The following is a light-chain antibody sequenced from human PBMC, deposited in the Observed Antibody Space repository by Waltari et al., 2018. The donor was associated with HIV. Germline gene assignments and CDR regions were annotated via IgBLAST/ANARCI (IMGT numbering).Light chain of an antibody. CDR3: GTWDSSLSAYV. Sequence: QSVLTQPPSVSAAPGQKVTLSCSGSSSHIGHNYVSWYQQLPGTAPKLLIYDNNKRPSGIPDRFSGSQSGTSATLGITGLQTGDEADYYCGTWDSSLSAYVFGTGTKVTVL. CDR1: SSHIGHNY. V-gene: IGLV1-51*01. CDR2: DNN. J-gene: IGLJ1*01.